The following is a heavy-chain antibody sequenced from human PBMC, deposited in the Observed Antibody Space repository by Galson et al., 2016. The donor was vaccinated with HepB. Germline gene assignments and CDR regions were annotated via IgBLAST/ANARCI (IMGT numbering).Heavy chain of an antibody. CDR3: AKRHEYCPPVGCSVDY. J-gene: IGHJ4*02. CDR2: DSMDGRRK. Sequence: SLRLSCAASGFTFSGYGMHWVRQAPGKGLEWVAADSMDGRRKWYAEPVEGRFTISRDNFNNMLYLQMDSLRPDDTAVYYCAKRHEYCPPVGCSVDYWGQGTLVSVSS. CDR1: GFTFSGYG. D-gene: IGHD2/OR15-2a*01. V-gene: IGHV3-30*18.